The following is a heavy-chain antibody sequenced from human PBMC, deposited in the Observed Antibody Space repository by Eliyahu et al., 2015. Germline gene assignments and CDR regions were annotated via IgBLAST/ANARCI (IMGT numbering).Heavy chain of an antibody. D-gene: IGHD4-17*01. V-gene: IGHV3-30*18. CDR3: AKGMWGTVTALADN. Sequence: QVDLVESGGGVVQPGRSLRLSCAASGFXFKSFGMHWVRQAPGKGLEWVAAISYDGSNIKYADSVRGRFTLSRDNSENTLDLQMDSLRVDDTAVYYCAKGMWGTVTALADNWGQGTLITVSS. CDR2: ISYDGSNI. CDR1: GFXFKSFG. J-gene: IGHJ4*02.